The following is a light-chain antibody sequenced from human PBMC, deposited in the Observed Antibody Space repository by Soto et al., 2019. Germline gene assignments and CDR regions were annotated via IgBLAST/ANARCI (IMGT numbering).Light chain of an antibody. CDR1: VSPNQY. Sequence: SYELTQPPSVSVPPGQTARITCFGDVSPNQYANWYQQKPGQAPVLVIYKDSERPSGIPERFSGSKSGTTVTLTISGVQAEDEADYYCQSADSSGTYVIFGGGTQLTVL. V-gene: IGLV3-25*03. CDR3: QSADSSGTYVI. J-gene: IGLJ7*01. CDR2: KDS.